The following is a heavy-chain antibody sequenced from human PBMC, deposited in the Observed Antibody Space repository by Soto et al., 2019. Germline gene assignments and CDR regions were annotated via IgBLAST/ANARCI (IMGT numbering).Heavy chain of an antibody. V-gene: IGHV5-10-1*01. Sequence: GESLKISCKGSGYSFAGYWITWVRQKPGKGLEWMGRIDPSDSQTYYSPSFRGHVTISVTKSITTVFLQWSSLRASDTAMYYCAGSLNADYYYYGMDVWGQGTTVTVSS. CDR3: AGSLNADYYYYGMDV. J-gene: IGHJ6*02. CDR2: IDPSDSQT. CDR1: GYSFAGYW.